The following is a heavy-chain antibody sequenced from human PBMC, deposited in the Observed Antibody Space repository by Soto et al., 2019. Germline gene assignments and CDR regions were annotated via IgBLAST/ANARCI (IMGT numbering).Heavy chain of an antibody. Sequence: GGSLRLSCAASGFTFSSYWMHWARQAPGKGLVWVSRINPDGSATNYADSVKGRFTISRDNAKNTLYLQMNSLRAEDTAVFYCGRGGSDSPMAPGYWGQGTLVTVSS. CDR2: INPDGSAT. CDR3: GRGGSDSPMAPGY. V-gene: IGHV3-74*01. D-gene: IGHD5-18*01. J-gene: IGHJ4*02. CDR1: GFTFSSYW.